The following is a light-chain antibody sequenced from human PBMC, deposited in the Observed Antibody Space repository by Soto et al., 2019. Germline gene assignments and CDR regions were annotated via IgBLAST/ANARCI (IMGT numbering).Light chain of an antibody. CDR3: SSYTSSSTRV. Sequence: QSVLTQPASVSGSPGQSITISCTGTSSDVGGYNYVSWYQQHPGKAPKLMIYEVSNRPSGVSNRFSGSKSGNTASLTISGXXXXXXXXYYCSSYTSSSTRVFGGGTQLTVL. CDR2: EVS. CDR1: SSDVGGYNY. J-gene: IGLJ3*02. V-gene: IGLV2-14*01.